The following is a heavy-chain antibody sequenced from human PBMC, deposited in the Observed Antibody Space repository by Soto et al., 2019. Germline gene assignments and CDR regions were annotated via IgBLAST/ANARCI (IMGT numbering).Heavy chain of an antibody. V-gene: IGHV3-33*01. J-gene: IGHJ4*02. CDR2: ILNDASGH. CDR1: GFTFSRHG. D-gene: IGHD4-17*01. Sequence: QVQLVESGGGVVQPGTSLRLSWAASGFTFSRHGMHWVRQTPGKGLEWLAVILNDASGHWYADSVKGRFTISRDNCENTLYLQMNGLRLEDTAMYYCARDDDYPDNGFDYWGQGTLVTVSS. CDR3: ARDDDYPDNGFDY.